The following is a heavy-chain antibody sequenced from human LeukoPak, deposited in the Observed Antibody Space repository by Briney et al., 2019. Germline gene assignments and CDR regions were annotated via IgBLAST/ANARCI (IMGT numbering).Heavy chain of an antibody. J-gene: IGHJ4*02. CDR1: GFSFEDYS. Sequence: PGGSLRLSCTASGFSFEDYSIHWVRQAPGQGLEWVSGISGNSNSIQYAESVEGRFTISRDNAKNSLYLQMNSLRAEDTAFYYCARRGFCGGNCYLSPFDYWGQGALVTVSS. CDR2: ISGNSNSI. CDR3: ARRGFCGGNCYLSPFDY. V-gene: IGHV3-9*01. D-gene: IGHD2-21*01.